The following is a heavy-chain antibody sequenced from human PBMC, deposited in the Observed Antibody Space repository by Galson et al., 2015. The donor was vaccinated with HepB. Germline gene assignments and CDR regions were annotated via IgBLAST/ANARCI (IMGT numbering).Heavy chain of an antibody. J-gene: IGHJ4*02. V-gene: IGHV3-7*03. CDR2: IKQDGSEK. D-gene: IGHD6-13*01. CDR1: GFTFSSYW. CDR3: TTAERIGTPGIAAAGPLLTAY. Sequence: SLRLSCAASGFTFSSYWMSWVRQAPGKGLEWVASIKQDGSEKYYVDSVKGRFTISRDNAKNSLYLQMNSLKTEDTAVYYCTTAERIGTPGIAAAGPLLTAYWGQGTLVTVSS.